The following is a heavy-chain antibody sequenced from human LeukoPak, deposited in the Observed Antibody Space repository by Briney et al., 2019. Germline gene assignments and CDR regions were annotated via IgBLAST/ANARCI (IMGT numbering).Heavy chain of an antibody. CDR3: AKDLSVLRFLEWLLQGYYFDY. J-gene: IGHJ4*02. Sequence: GGSLRLSCAASGFTFSSYAMSWVRQAPGKGLEWVSAISGSGGSTYYADSVKGRFTISRDNSKNTLYLQMNSLRAEDTAVYYCAKDLSVLRFLEWLLQGYYFDYWGQGTLVTVSS. V-gene: IGHV3-23*01. CDR1: GFTFSSYA. CDR2: ISGSGGST. D-gene: IGHD3-3*01.